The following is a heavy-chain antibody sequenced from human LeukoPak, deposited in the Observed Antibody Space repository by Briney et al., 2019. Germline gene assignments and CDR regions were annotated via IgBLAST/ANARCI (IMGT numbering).Heavy chain of an antibody. V-gene: IGHV1-46*01. CDR1: GYTFTKYY. J-gene: IGHJ2*01. CDR3: ARSGSSGWYHFDL. Sequence: ASVKVSCKASGYTFTKYYIHWVRQAPGQGLKWMGVTNPSGGSTSYAQKFQGRVTMTRDTSTSTVYMELSSLRSEDTAVYYCARSGSSGWYHFDLWGRGTLVTVSS. CDR2: TNPSGGST. D-gene: IGHD6-19*01.